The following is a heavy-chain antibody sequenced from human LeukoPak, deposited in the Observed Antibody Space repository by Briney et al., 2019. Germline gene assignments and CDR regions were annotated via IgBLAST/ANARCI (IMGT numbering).Heavy chain of an antibody. V-gene: IGHV3-11*03. CDR1: GFXFSDYY. D-gene: IGHD2-2*01. CDR3: ASFPYCSSTSCSSP. J-gene: IGHJ5*02. Sequence: GGSLRLSCAASGFXFSDYYMSWIRQAPGKGREWVSYISSSSSYTNYADSVKGRFTISRANAKNSLYLQMNSLRAEDTAVYYCASFPYCSSTSCSSPWGQGTLVTVSS. CDR2: ISSSSSYT.